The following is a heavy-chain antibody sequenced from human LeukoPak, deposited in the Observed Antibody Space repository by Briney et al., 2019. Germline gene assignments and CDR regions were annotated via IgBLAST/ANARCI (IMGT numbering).Heavy chain of an antibody. J-gene: IGHJ4*02. CDR1: GGSFSGYY. CDR2: INHSGST. CDR3: ARGWRGGSYVY. V-gene: IGHV4-34*01. D-gene: IGHD1-26*01. Sequence: PSETLSLTCAVYGGSFSGYYWSWIRQPPGKGLEWIGEINHSGSTNYNPSLKSRVTISVDTSKNQFSLKLSSVTAADTAVYYCARGWRGGSYVYWGQGTLVTVSS.